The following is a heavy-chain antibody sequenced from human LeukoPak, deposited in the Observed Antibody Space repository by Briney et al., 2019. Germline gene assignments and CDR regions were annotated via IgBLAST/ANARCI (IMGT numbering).Heavy chain of an antibody. J-gene: IGHJ3*01. V-gene: IGHV3-7*01. D-gene: IGHD3-22*01. CDR3: VRDDDYERDDMWYDALDV. CDR2: IRQDGIRQ. Sequence: GGSLRLSCAGSGFMFSKYWTTWVRQAPGKGLEWVANIRQDGIRQYYLDSVEGRFSMSRDNAQNSLFLQMNNLRVEDTAIYYCVRDDDYERDDMWYDALDVWGPGTRVTVSS. CDR1: GFMFSKYW.